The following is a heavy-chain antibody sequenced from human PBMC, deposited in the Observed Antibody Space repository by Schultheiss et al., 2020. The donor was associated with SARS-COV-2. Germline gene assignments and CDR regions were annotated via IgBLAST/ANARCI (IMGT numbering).Heavy chain of an antibody. J-gene: IGHJ3*02. CDR1: GFTFSSYA. CDR3: ARDLRGAFDI. CDR2: ISGRGGGT. V-gene: IGHV3-23*01. Sequence: GESLKISCAASGFTFSSYAMSWVRQAPGKGLEWVSIISGRGGGTDYADSVKGRFTISRDNSKNTLYLQMNSLRAEDTAVYYCARDLRGAFDIWGQGTMVTVSS.